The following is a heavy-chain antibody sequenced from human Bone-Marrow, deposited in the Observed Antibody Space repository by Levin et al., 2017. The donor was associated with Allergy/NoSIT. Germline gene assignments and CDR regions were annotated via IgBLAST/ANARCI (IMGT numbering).Heavy chain of an antibody. Sequence: SGPTLVKPTQTLTLTCTFPGFSLRPSGMCVTWIRQPPGKALEWLALIDWDANTYYNTSLKTRLTISEDTSNNQVVLTMPNMGPVDTATYYCARTVEETTMTAAVDTWGQGMLVTVSS. V-gene: IGHV2-70*01. D-gene: IGHD4-17*01. CDR1: GFSLRPSGMC. CDR2: IDWDANT. CDR3: ARTVEETTMTAAVDT. J-gene: IGHJ5*02.